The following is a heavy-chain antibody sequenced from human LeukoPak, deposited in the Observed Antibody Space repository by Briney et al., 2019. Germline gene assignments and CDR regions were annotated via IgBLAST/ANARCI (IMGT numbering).Heavy chain of an antibody. CDR2: INHSGST. J-gene: IGHJ4*02. D-gene: IGHD1-26*01. CDR1: GGSFSGYY. CDR3: ARDGRFPPEVLPRYFDY. V-gene: IGHV4-34*01. Sequence: PSETLSLTCAVYGGSFSGYYWSWIRQPPGKGLEWIGEINHSGSTNYNPSLKSRVTISVDTSKNQFSLKLNSVTAADTAVYYCARDGRFPPEVLPRYFDYWGQGTLVTVSS.